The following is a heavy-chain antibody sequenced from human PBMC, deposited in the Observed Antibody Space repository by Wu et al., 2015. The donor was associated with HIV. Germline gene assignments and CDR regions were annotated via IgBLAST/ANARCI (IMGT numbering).Heavy chain of an antibody. CDR1: GGTFGSYF. Sequence: QVQLVQSGAEVKKPGSSVKVSCKASGGTFGSYFIDWVRQAPGQGLEWMGGIIPIFGTGKYAQKFQGRVTITADESTTTVYMEMSSLRSDDTAVYYCARLQSLNGYYSNADFWGQGTLVTVSS. D-gene: IGHD3-22*01. CDR3: ARLQSLNGYYSNADF. V-gene: IGHV1-69*12. J-gene: IGHJ4*02. CDR2: IIPIFGTG.